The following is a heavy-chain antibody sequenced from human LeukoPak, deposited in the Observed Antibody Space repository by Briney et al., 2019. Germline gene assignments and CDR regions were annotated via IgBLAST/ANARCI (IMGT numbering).Heavy chain of an antibody. CDR2: INHSGST. CDR3: ARGTHSGSFVWYIDL. Sequence: SETLSLTCAVYGGSFSGYYWSWIRQPPGKGLEWIGEINHSGSTNYNPSLKSRVTISVDTSKNQFSLKLSSVTAADTAVYYCARGTHSGSFVWYIDLWGRGTLVTVSA. CDR1: GGSFSGYY. D-gene: IGHD1-26*01. V-gene: IGHV4-34*01. J-gene: IGHJ2*01.